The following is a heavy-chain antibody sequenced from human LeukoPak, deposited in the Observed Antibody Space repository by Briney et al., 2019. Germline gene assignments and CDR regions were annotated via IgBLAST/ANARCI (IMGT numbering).Heavy chain of an antibody. V-gene: IGHV3-23*01. J-gene: IGHJ3*01. CDR1: RFISDNFA. CDR3: AKDRRCTTSTCYDAFDV. D-gene: IGHD2-2*01. CDR2: TCGCGVSR. Sequence: GGSLRHSPAPPRFISDNFAMSCVPPAPRKGLEWVSSTCGCGVSRDYADSVKGRFMMSRDNSKNTLYLRVDSLRDEDTAIYYCAKDRRCTTSTCYDAFDVWGQGTMVTVSS.